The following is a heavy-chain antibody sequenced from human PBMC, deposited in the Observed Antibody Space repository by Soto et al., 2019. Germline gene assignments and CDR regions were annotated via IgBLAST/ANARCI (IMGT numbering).Heavy chain of an antibody. CDR2: IDWDDDK. CDR3: ARIVAVAGVRYFDY. J-gene: IGHJ4*02. Sequence: ESGPTLVNPTQTLTLTCTFSGFSLSTSGMCVSWIRQPPGKALEWLARIDWDDDKYYSTSLRTRLTISKDTSKNQVVLTMTNMDPVDTATYYCARIVAVAGVRYFDYWGQGTLVTVSS. D-gene: IGHD6-19*01. V-gene: IGHV2-70*11. CDR1: GFSLSTSGMC.